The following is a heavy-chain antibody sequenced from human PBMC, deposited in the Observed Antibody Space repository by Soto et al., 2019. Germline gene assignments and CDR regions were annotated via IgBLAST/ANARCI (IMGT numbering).Heavy chain of an antibody. CDR2: ISSDASST. Sequence: EVQLVESGGGLVQPGGSLRLSCAASGFTVSSYWMHWVRQAPGKGLVWVSSISSDASSTSYADPVKGRFTISRDNAKNTVFLQMNSVRAEDTAVYYCARLPNKSPQNWGQGTLVIVSP. CDR3: ARLPNKSPQN. V-gene: IGHV3-74*01. J-gene: IGHJ1*01. CDR1: GFTVSSYW.